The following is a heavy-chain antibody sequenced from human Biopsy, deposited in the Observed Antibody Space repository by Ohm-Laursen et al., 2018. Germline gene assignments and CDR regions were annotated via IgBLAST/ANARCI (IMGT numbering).Heavy chain of an antibody. Sequence: GTLSLTCTVSGGSLSGYYWNWIRQPPGKRLEWIGYILSTGSTDYNPSLQSRVSISLDLSTDQFSLKVDSVTAADTAVYYCARVVGAATGFDSWGRGTPVIVSS. V-gene: IGHV4-59*01. CDR2: ILSTGST. CDR1: GGSLSGYY. J-gene: IGHJ4*02. CDR3: ARVVGAATGFDS. D-gene: IGHD1-26*01.